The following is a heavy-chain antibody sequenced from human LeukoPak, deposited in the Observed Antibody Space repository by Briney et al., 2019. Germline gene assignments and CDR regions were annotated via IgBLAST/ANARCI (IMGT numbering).Heavy chain of an antibody. CDR1: GYTFTSYG. D-gene: IGHD3-22*01. Sequence: ASVKVSCKASGYTFTSYGISWVRQAPGQGLEWRGWISAYNGNTNYAQKLQGRVTMTTDTSTTTAYMELRSLRSDDTAVYYCARVMYYYDSSGPFPYYYYMDVWGKGTTVTVSS. CDR3: ARVMYYYDSSGPFPYYYYMDV. V-gene: IGHV1-18*01. CDR2: ISAYNGNT. J-gene: IGHJ6*03.